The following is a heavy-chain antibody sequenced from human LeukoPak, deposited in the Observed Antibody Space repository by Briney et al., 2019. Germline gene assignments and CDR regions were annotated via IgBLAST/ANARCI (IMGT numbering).Heavy chain of an antibody. V-gene: IGHV3-9*01. J-gene: IGHJ4*02. CDR3: AKDFGSGSYYSPFDY. D-gene: IGHD3-10*01. CDR1: GFTLDDYA. Sequence: GGSLRLSCAASGFTLDDYAMHWVRQAPGKGLEWVSGISWNSGSIGYADSVKGRFTISRDNAKNSLYLQMNSLRAEDTALYYCAKDFGSGSYYSPFDYWGQGTLVTVSS. CDR2: ISWNSGSI.